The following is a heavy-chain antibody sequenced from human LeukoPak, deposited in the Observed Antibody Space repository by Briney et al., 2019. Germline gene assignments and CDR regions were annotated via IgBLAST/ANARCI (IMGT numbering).Heavy chain of an antibody. V-gene: IGHV6-1*01. CDR1: GDSVSSNSAA. Sequence: SGPGLVKPSQTLSLNCAISGDSVSSNSAAWNWIRRSPSRGLEWLGRTYYRSKWYNDYAVSVKSRITINPDTSKNQFSLQLNSVTPEDTAVYYCARVPFMVRGLGWFDPWGQGTLVTVSS. J-gene: IGHJ5*02. D-gene: IGHD3-10*01. CDR3: ARVPFMVRGLGWFDP. CDR2: TYYRSKWYN.